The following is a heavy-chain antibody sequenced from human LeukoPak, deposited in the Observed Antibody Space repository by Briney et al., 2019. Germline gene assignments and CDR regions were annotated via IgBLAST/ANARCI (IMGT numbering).Heavy chain of an antibody. J-gene: IGHJ4*02. V-gene: IGHV3-30*18. Sequence: GGSLRLSCAASGFTFSSYGMHWVRQAPGKGLEWVAVISYDGSNKYYADSVKGRFTISRDNSKNTLYLQMNSLRAEDTAVYYCAKDSFYALSERSWGQGTLVTVSS. CDR3: AKDSFYALSERS. CDR1: GFTFSSYG. D-gene: IGHD2/OR15-2a*01. CDR2: ISYDGSNK.